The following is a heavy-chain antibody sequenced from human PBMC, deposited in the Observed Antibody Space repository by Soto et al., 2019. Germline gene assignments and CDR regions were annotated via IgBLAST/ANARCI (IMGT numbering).Heavy chain of an antibody. Sequence: SETLSLTCAVSGGSISSSNWWSWVRQPPGKGLEWIGEIYHSGSTNYNPSLKSRVTISVDKSKNQFSLKLSSVTAADTAVYYCARDSGYSSSSGDYFDYWGQGTLVTVSS. V-gene: IGHV4-4*02. CDR2: IYHSGST. CDR3: ARDSGYSSSSGDYFDY. J-gene: IGHJ4*02. D-gene: IGHD6-6*01. CDR1: GGSISSSNW.